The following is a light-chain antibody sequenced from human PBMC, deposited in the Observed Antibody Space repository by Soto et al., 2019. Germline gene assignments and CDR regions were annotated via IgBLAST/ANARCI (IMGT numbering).Light chain of an antibody. CDR2: LEGSGGY. J-gene: IGLJ3*02. V-gene: IGLV4-60*02. CDR1: SGHSRYI. CDR3: ETWDTNTWV. Sequence: QLVLTQSSSASASLGSSVKLTCTLRSGHSRYIIAWHQQQPGKAPRYLMNLEGSGGYNRGSGVPDRFSGSSSGADRYLTISNLQFEDAADYYCETWDTNTWVFGGGTKLTVL.